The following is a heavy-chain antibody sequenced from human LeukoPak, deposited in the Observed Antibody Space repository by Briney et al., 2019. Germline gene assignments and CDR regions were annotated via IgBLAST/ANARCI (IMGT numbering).Heavy chain of an antibody. Sequence: GGSLRLSCAASGFTFSNYAMSWVRQAPGKGLEWVSVIGSDDTIYYADSVKGRFTISRDNSKNTLYLQMNSLRPEDTAVYYCARHSTHYYGSGSSTYYFDYWGQGTLVTVSS. D-gene: IGHD3-10*01. CDR1: GFTFSNYA. V-gene: IGHV3-23*01. J-gene: IGHJ4*02. CDR2: IGSDDTI. CDR3: ARHSTHYYGSGSSTYYFDY.